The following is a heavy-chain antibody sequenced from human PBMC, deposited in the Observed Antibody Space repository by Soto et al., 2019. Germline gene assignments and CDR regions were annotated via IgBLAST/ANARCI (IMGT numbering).Heavy chain of an antibody. V-gene: IGHV3-15*07. Sequence: EVQLVESGGGLVKPGGSLRLSCAASGFTLSNAWMHWVRQTPGKGLEWVGGIKSESDGGTADYAAPAKGRFTISREDSNTRLFLQMNSLNNEDTAVDYCWTDQCDSRSWYHFDYWGQGTTVTVSS. CDR3: WTDQCDSRSWYHFDY. J-gene: IGHJ4*02. D-gene: IGHD6-13*01. CDR1: GFTLSNAW. CDR2: IKSESDGGTA.